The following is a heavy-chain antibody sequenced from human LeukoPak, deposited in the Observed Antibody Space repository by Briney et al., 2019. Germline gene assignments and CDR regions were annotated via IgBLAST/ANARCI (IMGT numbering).Heavy chain of an antibody. CDR3: ARQWTKSFDI. D-gene: IGHD3/OR15-3a*01. CDR1: GFDISSYW. V-gene: IGHV5-51*01. CDR2: IYPRDSDT. Sequence: GESLKISCKGSGFDISSYWIGWVRQAPGKGLEWMGSIYPRDSDTTYSPSFQGHVTISVDTSINTAYLHWSSLRASDTAMYFCARQWTKSFDIWGQGTMVIVSS. J-gene: IGHJ3*02.